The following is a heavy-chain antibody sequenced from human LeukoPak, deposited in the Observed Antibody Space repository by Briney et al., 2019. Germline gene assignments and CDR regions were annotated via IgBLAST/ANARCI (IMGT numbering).Heavy chain of an antibody. D-gene: IGHD1-14*01. Sequence: PSETLSLTCTVSGGSMSTYYWTWIRQPPGKVLEWIGFIYYTGSTNYNPSLKSRVTISVDTSKNQFSLKLSSVTAADTAVYYCAGMRITTPTVRTLDYWGQGTLVTVSS. J-gene: IGHJ4*02. CDR3: AGMRITTPTVRTLDY. V-gene: IGHV4-59*01. CDR1: GGSMSTYY. CDR2: IYYTGST.